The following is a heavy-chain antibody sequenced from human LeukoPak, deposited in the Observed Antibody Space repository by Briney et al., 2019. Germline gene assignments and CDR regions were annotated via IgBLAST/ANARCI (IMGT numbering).Heavy chain of an antibody. V-gene: IGHV3-9*03. CDR3: AKVTYDFGFDY. CDR2: ISWNSGSM. Sequence: GGSLRLSCAASGFTFDDYAMHWVRQAPGKGLEWVSGISWNSGSMGYADSVKGRFTISRDNAKNSLYLQMNSLRAEDMALYYCAKVTYDFGFDYWGQGTLVTVSS. CDR1: GFTFDDYA. D-gene: IGHD3-3*01. J-gene: IGHJ4*02.